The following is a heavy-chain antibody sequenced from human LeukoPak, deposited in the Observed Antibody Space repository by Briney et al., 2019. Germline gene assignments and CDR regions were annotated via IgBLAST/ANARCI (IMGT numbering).Heavy chain of an antibody. V-gene: IGHV4-39*07. CDR3: ARTGGSFYFYYYMDV. CDR1: GYSIRSSNYN. CDR2: IHYTGST. J-gene: IGHJ6*03. D-gene: IGHD1-26*01. Sequence: PSETLSLPCTVSGYSIRSSNYNWGWIRQPPGKGLEWIGSIHYTGSTYHNPSLKSRVTISVDTSKNKFSLKLSSVTAADTALYYCARTGGSFYFYYYMDVWGKGTTVTVSS.